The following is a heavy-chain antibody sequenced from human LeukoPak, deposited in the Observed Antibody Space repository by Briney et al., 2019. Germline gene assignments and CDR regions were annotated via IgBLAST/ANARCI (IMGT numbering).Heavy chain of an antibody. J-gene: IGHJ4*02. D-gene: IGHD2-2*01. CDR2: ISYDGSDK. CDR1: GFTFSLSNYA. V-gene: IGHV3-30-3*01. CDR3: ARIEGRIVVVPAAPDY. Sequence: PGGSLRLSCAASGFTFSLSNYAMHWVRQAPGKGLEWVAVISYDGSDKKYADSVTGRFTISRDNSKNTLFLQMNSLRAEDTAVYYCARIEGRIVVVPAAPDYWGQGTLVTVSS.